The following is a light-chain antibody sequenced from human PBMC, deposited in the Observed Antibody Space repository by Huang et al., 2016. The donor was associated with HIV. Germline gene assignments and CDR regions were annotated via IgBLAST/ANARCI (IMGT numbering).Light chain of an antibody. J-gene: IGKJ5*01. CDR2: SAS. V-gene: IGKV1-39*01. Sequence: IQMTQSPFSLSASVGDRVTITCRASQSIDGYLNWYQQKPGKAPKLLIASASNLHTGVPPRFSGSGAGTDYTLIIDNLQPDDFATYFCQQSYSTWITFGQGSRL. CDR1: QSIDGY. CDR3: QQSYSTWIT.